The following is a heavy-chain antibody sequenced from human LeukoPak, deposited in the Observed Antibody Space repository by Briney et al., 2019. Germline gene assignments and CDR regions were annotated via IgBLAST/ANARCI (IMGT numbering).Heavy chain of an antibody. D-gene: IGHD6-13*01. V-gene: IGHV4-38-2*02. CDR2: IYYSGST. CDR1: GYSISSGYY. J-gene: IGHJ4*02. CDR3: ARTSSAGIDY. Sequence: SETLSLTCTVSGYSISSGYYWGWIRQPPGKGLEWIGSIYYSGSTYYNPSLKSRVTISVDTSKNQFSLKLSSVTAADTAVYYCARTSSAGIDYWGQGTLVTVSS.